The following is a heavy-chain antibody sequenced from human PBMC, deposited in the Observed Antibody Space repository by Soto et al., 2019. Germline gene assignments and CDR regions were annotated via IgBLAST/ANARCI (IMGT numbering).Heavy chain of an antibody. D-gene: IGHD6-13*01. CDR3: ARDAIMYSSSWYYFDY. V-gene: IGHV3-72*01. J-gene: IGHJ4*02. Sequence: GGSLRLSCAASGFTFSDHYMDWVRQAPGKGLEWVGRTRNKANSYTTEYAASVKGRFTISRDDSKNSLYLQMNSLKTEDTAVYYCARDAIMYSSSWYYFDYWGQGTLVTVSS. CDR1: GFTFSDHY. CDR2: TRNKANSYTT.